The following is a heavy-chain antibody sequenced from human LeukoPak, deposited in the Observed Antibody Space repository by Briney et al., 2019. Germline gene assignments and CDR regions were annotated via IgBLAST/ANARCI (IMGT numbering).Heavy chain of an antibody. CDR1: GDSVSSNSAA. CDR2: TYYRSKLYN. V-gene: IGHV6-1*01. CDR3: ASEELHYYGSGSYHNWFDP. J-gene: IGHJ5*02. Sequence: SQTLSLTCAISGDSVSSNSAAWNWIRQSPARGLEWLGRTYYRSKLYNDYAVSVKIRITINPDTSKNQFSLQLNSVTPEDTAVYYCASEELHYYGSGSYHNWFDPWGQGTLVTVSS. D-gene: IGHD3-10*01.